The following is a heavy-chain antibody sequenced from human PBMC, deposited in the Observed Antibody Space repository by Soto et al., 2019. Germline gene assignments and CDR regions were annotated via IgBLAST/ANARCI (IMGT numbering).Heavy chain of an antibody. J-gene: IGHJ5*02. D-gene: IGHD2-2*01. V-gene: IGHV3-23*01. CDR1: GFTFSNYA. CDR3: AKFGASNTCIPTGFDP. CDR2: ITGNGVST. Sequence: PGGSLRLSCAISGFTFSNYAIAWVRQAPGKGLEYVSSITGNGVSTYYAHSVKGRFTISRDNSKNTLYVQMNSLTAEDTAIYYCAKFGASNTCIPTGFDPWGQGTLVTVSS.